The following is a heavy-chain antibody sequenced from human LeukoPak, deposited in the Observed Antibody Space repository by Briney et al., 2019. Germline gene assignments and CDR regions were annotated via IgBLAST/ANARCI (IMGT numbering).Heavy chain of an antibody. CDR2: ISGSGGST. D-gene: IGHD6-13*01. V-gene: IGHV3-23*01. J-gene: IGHJ4*02. CDR1: GFSFGSFA. Sequence: PGGSLRLSCAASGFSFGSFAMSWVRQAPGKGLEWVSGISGSGGSTYYADSVKGRFTISRDNSKNTLYLQMNSLRAEDTAVYYCAKDLRSSNYYFFDYWGQGTLVAVSS. CDR3: AKDLRSSNYYFFDY.